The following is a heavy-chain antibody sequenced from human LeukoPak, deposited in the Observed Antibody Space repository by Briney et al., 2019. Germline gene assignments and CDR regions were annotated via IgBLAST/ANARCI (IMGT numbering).Heavy chain of an antibody. CDR2: ISSSSSSTI. CDR3: ARDDSGSYCDFWSGYTDAFDI. J-gene: IGHJ3*02. V-gene: IGHV3-48*01. CDR1: GFTFSSYS. Sequence: PGGSLRLSCAASGFTFSSYSMNWVRQAPGKGLEWVSYISSSSSSTIYYADSVKGRFTISRDNAKNSLYLQMNSLRAEDTAVYYCARDDSGSYCDFWSGYTDAFDIWGQGTMVTVSS. D-gene: IGHD3-3*01.